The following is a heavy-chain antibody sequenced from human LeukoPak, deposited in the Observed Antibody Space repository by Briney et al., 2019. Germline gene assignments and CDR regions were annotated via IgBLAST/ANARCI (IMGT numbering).Heavy chain of an antibody. CDR1: GFTFSSYG. J-gene: IGHJ6*02. CDR3: ARGTPSSSGWLYYGMDV. D-gene: IGHD6-19*01. Sequence: GRSLRLSCAASGFTFSSYGMHWVRQAPGKGLEWVAVIWYDGSNKYYADSVKGRFTISRDNSKNTLYLQMNSLRAEDTAVYYCARGTPSSSGWLYYGMDVWGQGTTVTVSS. V-gene: IGHV3-33*01. CDR2: IWYDGSNK.